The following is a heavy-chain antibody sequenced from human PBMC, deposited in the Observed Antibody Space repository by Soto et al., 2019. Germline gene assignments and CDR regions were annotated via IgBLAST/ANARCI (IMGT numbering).Heavy chain of an antibody. CDR1: GDSASSNSAV. CDR2: TYYRYQWYT. D-gene: IGHD2-15*01. V-gene: IGHV6-1*01. CDR3: ARKSGGFDS. J-gene: IGHJ4*02. Sequence: QVQLQQSGPGLVKPSQTLSLTCAISGDSASSNSAVWNWIRHSPSRVLEWLGRTYYRYQWYTDYAVSVKSRITITPDTSKNQFSLQLNSVTPEDTAVYYCARKSGGFDSWGQGTLVTVSS.